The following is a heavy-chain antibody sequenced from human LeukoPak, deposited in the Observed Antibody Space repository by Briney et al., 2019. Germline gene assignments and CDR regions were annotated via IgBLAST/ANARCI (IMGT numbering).Heavy chain of an antibody. CDR3: ARAPLGGYYFSHG. Sequence: ASVKVSCKASGYTFTSYDINWVRQATGQGLEWMGWMHPNSGNTGYAQKFQGRVTITRNTSISTAYMELSSLRSEDTAVYYCARAPLGGYYFSHGWGQGTLVTVSS. J-gene: IGHJ4*02. CDR1: GYTFTSYD. V-gene: IGHV1-8*03. CDR2: MHPNSGNT. D-gene: IGHD3-3*01.